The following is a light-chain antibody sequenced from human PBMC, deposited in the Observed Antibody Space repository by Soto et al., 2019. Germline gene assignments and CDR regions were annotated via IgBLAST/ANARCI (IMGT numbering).Light chain of an antibody. J-gene: IGLJ2*01. CDR3: GSYAGSVV. V-gene: IGLV2-23*01. CDR1: SSDVGSYNL. Sequence: QSALTQPASVSGSPGQSITISCTGSSSDVGSYNLVSWYQQHPGKAPKLMIYEGSKRPSGVSNRFSGSKSGNTASLTISGVQAEDEADYYCGSYAGSVVFGGGTKVTVL. CDR2: EGS.